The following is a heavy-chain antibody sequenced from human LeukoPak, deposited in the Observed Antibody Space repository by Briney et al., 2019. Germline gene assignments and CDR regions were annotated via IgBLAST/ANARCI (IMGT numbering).Heavy chain of an antibody. CDR2: IHYSGST. D-gene: IGHD6-19*01. Sequence: SETLSLTCIVSGVSFSSYYWSWIRQPPGKGLEWIGYIHYSGSTKYNPSLKSRVTISVDTSKNQFSLKLSSVTAADTAVYYCARWYSSGWAFDYWGQGTLVTVSS. V-gene: IGHV4-59*08. CDR3: ARWYSSGWAFDY. CDR1: GVSFSSYY. J-gene: IGHJ4*02.